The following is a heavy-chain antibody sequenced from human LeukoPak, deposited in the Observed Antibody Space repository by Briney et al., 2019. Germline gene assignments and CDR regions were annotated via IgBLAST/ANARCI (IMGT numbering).Heavy chain of an antibody. J-gene: IGHJ4*02. CDR1: GYTFTSYY. CDR3: ARARIQMYGDSLVDY. D-gene: IGHD4-17*01. Sequence: ASVKVSCKASGYTFTSYYMHWVRQAPGQGLEWMGIINPSGGSTSYAQKFQGRVTMTRDTSTSTVYMELSSLRSEDTAVYYCARARIQMYGDSLVDYWGQGTLVTVSS. CDR2: INPSGGST. V-gene: IGHV1-46*01.